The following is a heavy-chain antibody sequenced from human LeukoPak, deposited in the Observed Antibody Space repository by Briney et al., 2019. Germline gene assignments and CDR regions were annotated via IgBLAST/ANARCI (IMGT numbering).Heavy chain of an antibody. J-gene: IGHJ4*02. CDR2: ITSSSGYI. V-gene: IGHV3-21*01. CDR1: GFTFSSYS. D-gene: IGHD3-22*01. Sequence: GGSLRLSCAASGFTFSSYSMNWVRQAPGKGLEWVSSITSSSGYIYYADSVKGRLTISRDNAKNSLYLQMNSLRAEDTAVYYCASPGAHYYDSSGYHATHIDYWGQGTLVTVSS. CDR3: ASPGAHYYDSSGYHATHIDY.